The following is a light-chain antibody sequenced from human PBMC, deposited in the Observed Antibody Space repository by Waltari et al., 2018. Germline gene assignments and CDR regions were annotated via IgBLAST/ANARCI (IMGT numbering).Light chain of an antibody. Sequence: QSALTQPASVSGSPGQSITIPCPGPTRYVGRSTYVPWYHRHPGKAPELIISEVTNRPSGVSDRFSGSKSCNTASLSISGLQPEDEADYYCSSYTSIKTPYVVFGGGTKVTVL. CDR1: TRYVGRSTY. CDR3: SSYTSIKTPYVV. J-gene: IGLJ2*01. CDR2: EVT. V-gene: IGLV2-14*01.